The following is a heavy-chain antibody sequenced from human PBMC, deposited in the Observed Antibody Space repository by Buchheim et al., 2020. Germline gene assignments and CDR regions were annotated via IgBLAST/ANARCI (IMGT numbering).Heavy chain of an antibody. CDR1: GGSISSSSYY. D-gene: IGHD3-22*01. V-gene: IGHV4-39*07. Sequence: QLQLQESGPGLVKPSETLSLTRTVSGGSISSSSYYWGWIRQPPGKGLEWIGSIYYSGSTYYNPSLKSRVTIPGDTSKNQFSLKLSSVTAADTAVYYCASLYYYDSSGYYNPYYFDYWGQGTL. CDR2: IYYSGST. CDR3: ASLYYYDSSGYYNPYYFDY. J-gene: IGHJ4*02.